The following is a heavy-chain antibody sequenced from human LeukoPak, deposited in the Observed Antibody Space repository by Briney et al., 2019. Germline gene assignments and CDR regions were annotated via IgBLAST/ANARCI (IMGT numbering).Heavy chain of an antibody. CDR3: ERVSMSQY. Sequence: GGSLRLSCAASGFSVSSNYMSWVRQAPGKGLEWVSVIYSGDRTYYADSVKGRFTISRDSSKNTLYLQMNNLRVEDTAVYYCERVSMSQYWGQGTLVTVSS. CDR2: IYSGDRT. V-gene: IGHV3-53*01. CDR1: GFSVSSNY. J-gene: IGHJ4*02. D-gene: IGHD5/OR15-5a*01.